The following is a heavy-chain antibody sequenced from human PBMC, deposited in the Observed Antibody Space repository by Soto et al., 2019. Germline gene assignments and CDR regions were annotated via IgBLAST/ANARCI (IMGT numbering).Heavy chain of an antibody. CDR1: GGSIRSSSFY. Sequence: PSETLSLTCTISGGSIRSSSFYWGWIRQPPGKGLEWIGSIYYSGTTYYNPSLKSRVTISVDTSKNQFSLKLSSVTAADTAVYYCARQGYCSGGSCYSAPWWFDPWGQGTLVTVSS. J-gene: IGHJ5*02. D-gene: IGHD2-15*01. V-gene: IGHV4-39*01. CDR3: ARQGYCSGGSCYSAPWWFDP. CDR2: IYYSGTT.